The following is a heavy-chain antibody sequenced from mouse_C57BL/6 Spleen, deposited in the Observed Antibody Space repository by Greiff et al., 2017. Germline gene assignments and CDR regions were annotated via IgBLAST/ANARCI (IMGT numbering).Heavy chain of an antibody. CDR3: ATPFTTVVATDY. V-gene: IGHV1-55*01. CDR1: GYTFTSYW. J-gene: IGHJ2*01. CDR2: IYPGSGST. D-gene: IGHD1-1*01. Sequence: QVQLQQPGAELVKPGASVTMSCKASGYTFTSYWITWVKQRPGQGLEWIGDIYPGSGSTNYNEKFKSKATLTVDTSSSTADMQLSSLTSEDSAVYYCATPFTTVVATDYWGQGTTLTVSS.